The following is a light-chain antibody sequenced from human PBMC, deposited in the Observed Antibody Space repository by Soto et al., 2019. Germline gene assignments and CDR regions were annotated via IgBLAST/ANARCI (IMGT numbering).Light chain of an antibody. CDR3: HREAAALWT. CDR1: QTLTSRY. Sequence: EIVLTQSPGALSLSPGERVTLSCRASQTLTSRYLSWYQQKLGQSPRLLIYGASIRAPGIPHIFSGSGSGTNFTLTISRLEAEDFAMYYCHREAAALWTVGLGTKIEIK. CDR2: GAS. V-gene: IGKV3-20*01. J-gene: IGKJ1*01.